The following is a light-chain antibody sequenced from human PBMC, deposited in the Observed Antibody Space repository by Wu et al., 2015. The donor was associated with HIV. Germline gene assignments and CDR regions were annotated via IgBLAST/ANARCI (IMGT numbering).Light chain of an antibody. CDR2: GAS. CDR3: QQYGSSPPMYN. CDR1: QSVSSRY. Sequence: EIVLTQSPGTLSLSPGERATLSCRTSQSVSSRYLTWYQQKPGQAPRLLIYGASSRATGIPDRFSGSGSETDFTLTISRLEPEDFAMYYCQQYGSSPPMYNFGQGPSWRSN. J-gene: IGKJ2*01. V-gene: IGKV3-20*01.